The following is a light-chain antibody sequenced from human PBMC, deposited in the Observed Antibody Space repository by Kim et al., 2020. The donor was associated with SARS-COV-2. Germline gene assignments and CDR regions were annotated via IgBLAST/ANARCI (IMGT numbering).Light chain of an antibody. CDR3: QQYHRSPWT. Sequence: PTGESATLSCRASQSVSYGYLSWYQQKPGQAPRLLMYGASSRATGVPDRFSGSGSEADFTLTISRLEPDDFGVYYCQQYHRSPWTFGQGTKVEIK. CDR1: QSVSYGY. V-gene: IGKV3-20*01. J-gene: IGKJ1*01. CDR2: GAS.